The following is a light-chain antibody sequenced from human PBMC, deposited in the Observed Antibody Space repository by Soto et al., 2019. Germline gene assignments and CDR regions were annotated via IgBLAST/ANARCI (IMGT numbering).Light chain of an antibody. Sequence: DIQMTQSPSTLSASVGDRVTITCRASQSISSWLAWYQQKPGKAPKLLIYKASSLESGVQSRFSGSGSGTEFTLTISSLQPDDFATYYCQQYNSYSPPWTFGQGTKVEIK. J-gene: IGKJ1*01. CDR2: KAS. CDR3: QQYNSYSPPWT. CDR1: QSISSW. V-gene: IGKV1-5*03.